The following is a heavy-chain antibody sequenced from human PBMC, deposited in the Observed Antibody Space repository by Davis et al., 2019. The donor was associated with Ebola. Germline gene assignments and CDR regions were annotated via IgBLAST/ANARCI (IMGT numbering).Heavy chain of an antibody. V-gene: IGHV4-61*01. CDR1: GGSVNSGSYY. Sequence: SETLSLTCTVSGGSVNSGSYYWSWIRQPPGKGLEWIGYIYYSGSTNYNPSLKSRVTISVDTSKNQFSLKLSSVTAADTAVYYCARLWAAAGTGGTYYYYYYGMDVWGQGTTVTVSS. D-gene: IGHD6-13*01. J-gene: IGHJ6*02. CDR2: IYYSGST. CDR3: ARLWAAAGTGGTYYYYYYGMDV.